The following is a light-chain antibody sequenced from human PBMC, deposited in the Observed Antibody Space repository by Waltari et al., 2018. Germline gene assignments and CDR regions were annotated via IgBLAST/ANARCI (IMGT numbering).Light chain of an antibody. CDR2: YDN. V-gene: IGLV3-21*01. CDR3: QVWDANTDPGV. J-gene: IGLJ1*01. CDR1: NIESKS. Sequence: SYVLTRPPSVSVAPGETARITCGGNNIESKSVHWYRQRPGQAPVVVISYDNDRAAGIAERFSGSNSGSTATLTISRVEAGDEADYYCQVWDANTDPGVFGTGTEVTVL.